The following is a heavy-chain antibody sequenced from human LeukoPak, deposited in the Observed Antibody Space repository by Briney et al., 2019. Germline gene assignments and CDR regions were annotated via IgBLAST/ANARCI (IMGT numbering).Heavy chain of an antibody. V-gene: IGHV4-34*01. D-gene: IGHD6-19*01. CDR1: NYTMNNGYY. Sequence: SETLSLTCKVSNYTMNNGYYWSWIRQTPGRGLEWIGETTHSGSTDYSPSLKSRVSVSVDTSKNQFSLRLTSVTAADTAVYYCARGPAYSWLRSGSVCFFDFWGQGVLVTVSS. J-gene: IGHJ4*02. CDR3: ARGPAYSWLRSGSVCFFDF. CDR2: TTHSGST.